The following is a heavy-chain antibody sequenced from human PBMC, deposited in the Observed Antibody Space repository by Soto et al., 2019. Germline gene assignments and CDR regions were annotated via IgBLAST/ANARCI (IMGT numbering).Heavy chain of an antibody. D-gene: IGHD6-19*01. CDR3: ARGRNWVATNYDSSGWYPTYYHYGMDV. V-gene: IGHV4-34*01. J-gene: IGHJ6*01. CDR1: GGSFSGYY. CDR2: INHSGST. Sequence: SETLSLTCAVYGGSFSGYYWSWIRQPPGKGLEWIGEINHSGSTNYNPSLKSRVTISVDTSKNQFSLKLSSVTAADTAVYYCARGRNWVATNYDSSGWYPTYYHYGMDVWGQGTTVTVSS.